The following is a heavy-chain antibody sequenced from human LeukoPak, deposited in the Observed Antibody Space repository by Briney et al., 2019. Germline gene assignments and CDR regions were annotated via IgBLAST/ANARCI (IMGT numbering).Heavy chain of an antibody. J-gene: IGHJ3*02. V-gene: IGHV1-69*05. CDR1: GYTFTSSD. Sequence: ASVKVSCKAFGYTFTSSDINWVRQAPGQGLEWMGGIIPIFGTANYAQKFQGRVTITTDESTSTAYMELSSLRSEDTAVYYCASSLGQITIFGVVIHAFDIWGQGTTVTVSS. CDR3: ASSLGQITIFGVVIHAFDI. CDR2: IIPIFGTA. D-gene: IGHD3-3*01.